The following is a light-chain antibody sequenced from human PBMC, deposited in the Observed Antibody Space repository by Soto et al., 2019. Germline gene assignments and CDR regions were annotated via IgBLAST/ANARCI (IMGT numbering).Light chain of an antibody. CDR3: QQYHSWPPRLT. Sequence: EIVMTQSPATLSVSPGERATLFCRASQSVSRNLAWYQQKPGQAPRLLIYGASTTPTGIPARFSGSGSGTEFTLTISSLQSEDFAFYYCQQYHSWPPRLTFGGGTKVEIK. CDR1: QSVSRN. CDR2: GAS. V-gene: IGKV3-15*01. J-gene: IGKJ4*01.